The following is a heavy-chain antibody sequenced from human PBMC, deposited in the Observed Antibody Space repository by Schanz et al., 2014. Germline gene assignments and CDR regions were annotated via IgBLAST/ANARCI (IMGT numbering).Heavy chain of an antibody. J-gene: IGHJ6*03. D-gene: IGHD4-17*01. CDR1: GGSISSSDW. V-gene: IGHV3-48*01. CDR3: ARDGDRFYHNYYMDV. CDR2: IDGKSTTV. Sequence: VQLQESGPGLVKPSGTLSLTCAVSGGSISSSDWWSWVRQPPGKGLEWLSYIDGKSTTVYYADSVKGRFTVSRDNARNSLYLHMNTLGAEDTAVYYCARDGDRFYHNYYMDVWGKGTTVTVSS.